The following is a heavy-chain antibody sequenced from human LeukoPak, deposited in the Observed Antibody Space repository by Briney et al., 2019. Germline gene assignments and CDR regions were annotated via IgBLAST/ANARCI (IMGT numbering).Heavy chain of an antibody. CDR3: AKASGYSSGWYFAIDY. D-gene: IGHD6-19*01. V-gene: IGHV3-23*01. CDR1: GFTFSSYA. J-gene: IGHJ4*02. Sequence: GGSLRLSCAASGFTFSSYAMSWVRQATGKGLEWVSAISGSGGSTYYADCVKGRFTISRDNSKNTLYLQMNSLRAEDTAVYYCAKASGYSSGWYFAIDYWGQGTLVTVSS. CDR2: ISGSGGST.